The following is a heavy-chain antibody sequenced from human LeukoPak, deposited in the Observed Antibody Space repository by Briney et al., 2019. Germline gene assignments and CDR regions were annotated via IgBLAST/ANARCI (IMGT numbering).Heavy chain of an antibody. CDR1: GFTFSIYT. Sequence: PGGSLRLSCAASGFTFSIYTMTWVRQAPGKGLERVSAISGSGGSTYYADSVKGRFTISRDNSKNTLYLQMNSLRAEDTAVYYCAISPYSSSPNWGQGTLVTVSS. J-gene: IGHJ4*02. D-gene: IGHD6-13*01. V-gene: IGHV3-23*01. CDR3: AISPYSSSPN. CDR2: ISGSGGST.